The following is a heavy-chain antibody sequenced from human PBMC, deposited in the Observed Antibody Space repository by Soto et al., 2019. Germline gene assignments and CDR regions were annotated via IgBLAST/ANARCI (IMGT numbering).Heavy chain of an antibody. Sequence: QVQLQESGPGLVKPSQTLSLTCTVSGGSISSGGYYWSWIRQHPGKGLEWIGYIYYSGSTYYNPSLKSRVTIAVDRSKIHSPLKLSSVTAADTAVFYCASHHYDSSGYLPPFAFDIWGQGTMVTVSS. CDR2: IYYSGST. CDR1: GGSISSGGYY. D-gene: IGHD3-22*01. V-gene: IGHV4-31*03. J-gene: IGHJ3*02. CDR3: ASHHYDSSGYLPPFAFDI.